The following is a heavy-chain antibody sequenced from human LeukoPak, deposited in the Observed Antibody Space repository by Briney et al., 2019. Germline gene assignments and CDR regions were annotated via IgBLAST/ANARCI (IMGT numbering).Heavy chain of an antibody. CDR3: AKAVVYGYYDFWSGYPYFDY. D-gene: IGHD3-3*01. Sequence: GGSLRLSCAASGFTFSSNAMSWVRQAPGKGLEWVSAISGSGGSTYCADSVKGRFTISRDNSKNTLYLQMNSLRAEDTAVYYCAKAVVYGYYDFWSGYPYFDYWGQGTLVTVSS. CDR2: ISGSGGST. CDR1: GFTFSSNA. J-gene: IGHJ4*02. V-gene: IGHV3-23*01.